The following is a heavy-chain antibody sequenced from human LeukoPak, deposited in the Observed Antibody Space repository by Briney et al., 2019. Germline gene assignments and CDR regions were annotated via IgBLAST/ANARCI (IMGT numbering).Heavy chain of an antibody. D-gene: IGHD1-26*01. Sequence: GGSLRLSCAASGFTFDDYAMHWVRQAPGKGLEWVSGISWNSGSIGYADSVKGRFTISRDNAKNSLYLQMNSLRAEDTALYYCAKDITGGSYGFDYWGQRTLVTVSS. CDR1: GFTFDDYA. CDR3: AKDITGGSYGFDY. J-gene: IGHJ4*02. V-gene: IGHV3-9*01. CDR2: ISWNSGSI.